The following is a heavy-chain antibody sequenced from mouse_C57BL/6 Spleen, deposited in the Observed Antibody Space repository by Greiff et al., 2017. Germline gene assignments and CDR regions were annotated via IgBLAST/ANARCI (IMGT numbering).Heavy chain of an antibody. D-gene: IGHD1-1*01. CDR3: TKGRGSSYAMDY. CDR1: GFNIKDYY. Sequence: EVQLQQSGAELVRPGASVKLSCTASGFNIKDYYMHWVKQRPEQGLEWIGRIDPEDGDTESAPKFQGKATMTADTSSNTAYLLLSSLTSEDTAVYYCTKGRGSSYAMDYWGQGTSVTVSS. V-gene: IGHV14-1*01. J-gene: IGHJ4*01. CDR2: IDPEDGDT.